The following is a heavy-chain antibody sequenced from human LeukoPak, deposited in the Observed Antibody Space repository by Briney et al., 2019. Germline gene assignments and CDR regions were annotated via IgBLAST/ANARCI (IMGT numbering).Heavy chain of an antibody. D-gene: IGHD3-22*01. Sequence: SETLSLTCAVYGGSFSGYYWSWIRQPPGKGLEWIGEINHSGSTNYNPSLKSRVTISVDTSKNQFSLKLSSVTAADTAVYYCARGLTTYYDRSGDDYWGQGTLVTVSS. CDR3: ARGLTTYYDRSGDDY. J-gene: IGHJ4*02. CDR1: GGSFSGYY. V-gene: IGHV4-34*01. CDR2: INHSGST.